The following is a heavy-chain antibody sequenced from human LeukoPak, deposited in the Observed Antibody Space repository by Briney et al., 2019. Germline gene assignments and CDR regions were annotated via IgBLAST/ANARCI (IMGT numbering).Heavy chain of an antibody. D-gene: IGHD2-15*01. CDR1: GYTFTSYY. V-gene: IGHV1-46*01. Sequence: ASVKVSCXASGYTFTSYYMHWVRQAPGQGLGWMGIINPSGGSTSYAQKFQGRVTMTRDTSTSTVYMELSSLRSEDTAVYYCASNRYCSGGSCYALGYWGQGTLVTVSS. CDR2: INPSGGST. J-gene: IGHJ4*02. CDR3: ASNRYCSGGSCYALGY.